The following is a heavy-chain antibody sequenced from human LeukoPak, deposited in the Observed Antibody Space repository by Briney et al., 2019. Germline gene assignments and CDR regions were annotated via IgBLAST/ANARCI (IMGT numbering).Heavy chain of an antibody. D-gene: IGHD4-17*01. V-gene: IGHV3-48*03. Sequence: PGGSLRLSCAASGFTFSSYEMNWVRQAPGKGLEWVSYISSSGSTIYYADSVKGRFTISRDNAKNSLYLQMNSLRAEDTAVYYCARDWAPYGDYFRSPIFDYWGQGTLVTVSS. CDR2: ISSSGSTI. J-gene: IGHJ4*02. CDR1: GFTFSSYE. CDR3: ARDWAPYGDYFRSPIFDY.